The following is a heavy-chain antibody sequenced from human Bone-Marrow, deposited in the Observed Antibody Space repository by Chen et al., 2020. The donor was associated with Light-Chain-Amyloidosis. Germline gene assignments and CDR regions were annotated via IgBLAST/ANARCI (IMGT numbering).Heavy chain of an antibody. D-gene: IGHD3-10*01. V-gene: IGHV3-23*04. Sequence: EVQVAESGGGLVQPGGSLRLSCAASGFTFSSYAMSWVRQAPGKGLEWVSSISGSGGNTYYADSVKGRFTLSRDNSKNTLSLQMNSLRAEDTAVYYCAKFLDRGSWYYYYGMDVWGQGTTVTVSS. CDR3: AKFLDRGSWYYYYGMDV. CDR2: ISGSGGNT. J-gene: IGHJ6*02. CDR1: GFTFSSYA.